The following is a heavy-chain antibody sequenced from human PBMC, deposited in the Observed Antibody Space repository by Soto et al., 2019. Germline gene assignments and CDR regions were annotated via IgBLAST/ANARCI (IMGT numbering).Heavy chain of an antibody. V-gene: IGHV3-66*01. Sequence: EVQLVESGGGLVQPGGSLRLSCAAAGFTVSSNYISWVRQAPGKGLEWVSVIYSGGSTYYADSVRGRFTISRDNSKNTVYLQMSSLRAVDTAVYYCARDPYGSGSLYNGDYWGQGTLVTVSS. CDR2: IYSGGST. D-gene: IGHD3-10*01. J-gene: IGHJ4*02. CDR1: GFTVSSNY. CDR3: ARDPYGSGSLYNGDY.